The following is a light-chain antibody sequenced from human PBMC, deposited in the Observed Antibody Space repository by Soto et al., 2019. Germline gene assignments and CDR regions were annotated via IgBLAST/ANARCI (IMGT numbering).Light chain of an antibody. CDR1: SSNIGRNI. V-gene: IGLV1-44*01. CDR3: QSYDSSLSGSV. J-gene: IGLJ1*01. Sequence: QSVLTQPPSASGTPGQRVTISCSGSSSNIGRNIVLWYQQVPGTAPKFLIYSDNERPSGVPDRFSASKSGTSASLAITGLQAEDEADYYCQSYDSSLSGSVFGTGTKLTVL. CDR2: SDN.